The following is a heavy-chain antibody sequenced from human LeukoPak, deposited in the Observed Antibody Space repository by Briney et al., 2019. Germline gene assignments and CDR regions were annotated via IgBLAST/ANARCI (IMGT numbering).Heavy chain of an antibody. CDR2: ISYDGSNK. CDR1: GFTFSSYA. V-gene: IGHV3-30-3*01. J-gene: IGHJ4*02. CDR3: ARDGDYGDYGSVDY. D-gene: IGHD4-17*01. Sequence: GRSLRLSCAVSGFTFSSYATHWVRQAPGKGMGWEAVISYDGSNKYYADSVKGRFTIPRDNSKNTLYLQMNSLRAEDTAVYYCARDGDYGDYGSVDYWGQGTLVTVSS.